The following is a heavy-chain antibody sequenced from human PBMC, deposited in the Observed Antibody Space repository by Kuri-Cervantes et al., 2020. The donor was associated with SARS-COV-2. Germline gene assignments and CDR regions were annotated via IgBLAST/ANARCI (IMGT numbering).Heavy chain of an antibody. CDR3: ARQGVAPIPYIQFYNWFDP. D-gene: IGHD3-3*01. CDR1: GGSVSSGSYY. J-gene: IGHJ5*02. V-gene: IGHV4-61*01. CDR2: IYYSGST. Sequence: ESLKISCTVSGGSVSSGSYYWSWIRQPPGKGLEWIGYIYYSGSTNYNPSLKSRVTISVDTSKNQFSLKLSSVTAADTAVYYCARQGVAPIPYIQFYNWFDPWGQGTLVTVSS.